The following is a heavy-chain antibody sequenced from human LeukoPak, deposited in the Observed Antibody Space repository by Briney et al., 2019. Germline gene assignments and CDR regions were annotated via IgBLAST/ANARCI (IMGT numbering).Heavy chain of an antibody. J-gene: IGHJ4*02. D-gene: IGHD3-22*01. V-gene: IGHV1-24*01. CDR3: ATDHNPRYYYDSSGYYLDY. Sequence: ASVTVSCKVSGHTLTELSIHWVRQAPGKGLEWMGGFDPEDGETIYAQKFQGRVTMTEDTSTDTAYMELSSLRSEDTAVYYCATDHNPRYYYDSSGYYLDYWGQGTLVTVSS. CDR2: FDPEDGET. CDR1: GHTLTELS.